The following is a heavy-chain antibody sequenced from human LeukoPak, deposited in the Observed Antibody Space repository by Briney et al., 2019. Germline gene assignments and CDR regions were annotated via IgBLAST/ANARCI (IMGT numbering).Heavy chain of an antibody. CDR2: ISASGGST. J-gene: IGHJ4*02. D-gene: IGHD1-20*01. CDR1: GFTFSSSA. V-gene: IGHV3-23*01. Sequence: GGSLRLSCAASGFTFSSSAMSWVRQVPGKGLEWVSGISASGGSTYYADSVKGRFTISRDNSKNTLYLQMNSLRAEDTAVYYCASTITGTAFDYWGQGTLVTVSS. CDR3: ASTITGTAFDY.